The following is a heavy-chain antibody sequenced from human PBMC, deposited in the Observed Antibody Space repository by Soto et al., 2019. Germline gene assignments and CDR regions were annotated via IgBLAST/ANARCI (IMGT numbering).Heavy chain of an antibody. D-gene: IGHD6-19*01. CDR3: ATDLEAGIIAVAGTALGY. J-gene: IGHJ4*02. V-gene: IGHV3-30-3*01. Sequence: QVQLVESGGGVVQPGRSLRLSCAASGFTFSSYAMHWVRQAPGKGLEWVAVISYDGSNKYYADSVKGRFTISRDNSKNTLYLQMNSLRAEDTAVYYCATDLEAGIIAVAGTALGYWGQGTLVTVSS. CDR2: ISYDGSNK. CDR1: GFTFSSYA.